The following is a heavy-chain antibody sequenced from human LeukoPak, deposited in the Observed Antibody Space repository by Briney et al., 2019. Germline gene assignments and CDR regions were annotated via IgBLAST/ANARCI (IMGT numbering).Heavy chain of an antibody. D-gene: IGHD6-13*01. V-gene: IGHV3-23*01. J-gene: IGHJ5*02. CDR1: GFTFSSYA. Sequence: GGSLRLSCAASGFTFSSYAMSWVRQAPGKGLEWVSAISGSGGSTYYADSVKGRFTISRDNSKNTLYPQMNSLRAEDTAVYYCAKVGAAAGTRWFDPWGQGTLVTVSS. CDR2: ISGSGGST. CDR3: AKVGAAAGTRWFDP.